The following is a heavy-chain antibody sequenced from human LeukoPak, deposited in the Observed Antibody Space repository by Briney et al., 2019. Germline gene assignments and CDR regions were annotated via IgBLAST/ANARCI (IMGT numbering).Heavy chain of an antibody. CDR1: GGSFSGYY. J-gene: IGHJ6*03. V-gene: IGHV4-34*01. CDR3: ARRRPETTGQVYYYYYMDV. CDR2: INHSGST. Sequence: KPSETLSLTCAVYGGSFSGYYWSWIRQPPGKGLEWIGEINHSGSTNYNPSLKSRVTISVDTSKNQFSLKLSSVTAADTAVYYCARRRPETTGQVYYYYYMDVWGKGTTVTVSS. D-gene: IGHD4-17*01.